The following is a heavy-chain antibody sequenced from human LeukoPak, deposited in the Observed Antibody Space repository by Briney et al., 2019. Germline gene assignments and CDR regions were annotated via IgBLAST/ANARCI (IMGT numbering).Heavy chain of an antibody. J-gene: IGHJ1*01. Sequence: GGSLRLSCAASGFTFDDYAMHWVRQAPGKGLEWVSGISWNSGSIGYADSVKGRFTISRDNAKNSLYLQMNSLRAEDTALYYCAKDRGDYYLRYFQHWGQGTLVTVSS. CDR3: AKDRGDYYLRYFQH. V-gene: IGHV3-9*01. CDR1: GFTFDDYA. D-gene: IGHD3-10*01. CDR2: ISWNSGSI.